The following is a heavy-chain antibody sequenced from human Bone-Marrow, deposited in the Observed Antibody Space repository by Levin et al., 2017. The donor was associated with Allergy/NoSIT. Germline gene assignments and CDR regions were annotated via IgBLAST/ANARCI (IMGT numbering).Heavy chain of an antibody. D-gene: IGHD2-2*01. Sequence: KAGGSLRLSCTTSGFSFGDYAMSWFRQAPGKGLEWVSFIRSKAYAGTTEYAASVKGRFSISRDDSKNIAYLQMNSLKTEDTAVYYCSRLHSGYATLNFDYWGQGTLFTVSS. J-gene: IGHJ4*02. CDR3: SRLHSGYATLNFDY. CDR1: GFSFGDYA. V-gene: IGHV3-49*05. CDR2: IRSKAYAGTT.